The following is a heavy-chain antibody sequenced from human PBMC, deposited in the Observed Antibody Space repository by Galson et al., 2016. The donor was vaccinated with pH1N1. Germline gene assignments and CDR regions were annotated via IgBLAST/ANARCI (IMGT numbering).Heavy chain of an antibody. V-gene: IGHV3-11*01. CDR2: ISSSGNTI. CDR3: ARAIGAADSL. Sequence: SLRLSCAGFGFTFRDYYMNWIRQAPGKGLEWISYISSSGNTIYYADSVKGRFTISRDNAKNSLYLQMNSLRREDTAVYYCARAIGAADSLWGQGTLVTVSS. J-gene: IGHJ4*02. D-gene: IGHD6-13*01. CDR1: GFTFRDYY.